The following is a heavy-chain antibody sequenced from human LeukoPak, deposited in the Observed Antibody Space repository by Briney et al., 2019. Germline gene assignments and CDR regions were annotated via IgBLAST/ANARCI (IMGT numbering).Heavy chain of an antibody. J-gene: IGHJ5*02. D-gene: IGHD5-18*01. Sequence: SETLSLTCTVSSGSINTYYWGWIRQPPGKGLEWIGYIYYSGSINYNPSLESRVTISVDTSKNQFSLRLSSVTAADTAVYYCARVSGYNYGSVDPWGQGTLVTVSS. CDR3: ARVSGYNYGSVDP. CDR2: IYYSGSI. V-gene: IGHV4-59*01. CDR1: SGSINTYY.